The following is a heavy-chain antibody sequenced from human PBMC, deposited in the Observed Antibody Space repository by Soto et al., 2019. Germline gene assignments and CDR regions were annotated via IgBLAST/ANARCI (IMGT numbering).Heavy chain of an antibody. CDR1: GFTFSSYG. V-gene: IGHV3-30*18. J-gene: IGHJ4*02. Sequence: QVQLVESGGGVVQPGRSLRLSCAASGFTFSSYGMHWVSQAPGKGLEWVAVISYDGSNKYYADSVKGRFTISRDNCKNTLYLQMNSLRAEDTAVYYCAKDLPKLVLHYWGQGTLVTVSS. CDR3: AKDLPKLVLHY. D-gene: IGHD6-13*01. CDR2: ISYDGSNK.